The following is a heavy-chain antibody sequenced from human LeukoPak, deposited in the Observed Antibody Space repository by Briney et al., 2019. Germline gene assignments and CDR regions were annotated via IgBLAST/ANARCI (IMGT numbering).Heavy chain of an antibody. J-gene: IGHJ4*02. CDR1: GGTFSSYG. D-gene: IGHD3-22*01. Sequence: ASVKVSCKASGGTFSSYGISWVRQAPGQGLEWMGWISAYNGNTNYAQKLQGRVTMTTDTSTSTAYMELRSLRSDDTAVYYCARDREGYYDSSGYANFDYWGQGTLVTVSS. V-gene: IGHV1-18*01. CDR2: ISAYNGNT. CDR3: ARDREGYYDSSGYANFDY.